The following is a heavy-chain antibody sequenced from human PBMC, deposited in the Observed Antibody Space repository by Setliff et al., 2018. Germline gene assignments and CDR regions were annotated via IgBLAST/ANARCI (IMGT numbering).Heavy chain of an antibody. V-gene: IGHV1-69-2*01. D-gene: IGHD1-1*01. J-gene: IGHJ4*02. CDR1: GYSFSDSY. Sequence: GPPVKVSCKASGYSFSDSYMHWVRQVPGEGLEALGRIDPRDDFTVYAERFKDRLTITADTSTDTSYMEMSSLRFEDTAVYYCAIDYGPTGTPYHWGQGTPVTVSS. CDR3: AIDYGPTGTPYH. CDR2: IDPRDDFT.